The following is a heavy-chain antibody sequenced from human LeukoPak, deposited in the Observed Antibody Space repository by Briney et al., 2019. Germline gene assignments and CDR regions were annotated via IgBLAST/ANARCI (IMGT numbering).Heavy chain of an antibody. CDR2: ISHDGVTT. Sequence: GGSLRLSCSASGFTFSSYAMHWVRQAPGKGLEYVSAISHDGVTTYYADSVKGRFTISRDNAKKSLYLQMNSLRAEDTAVYYCARDKSVGATPFDYWGQGTLVTVSS. CDR1: GFTFSSYA. J-gene: IGHJ4*02. D-gene: IGHD1-26*01. V-gene: IGHV3-64*04. CDR3: ARDKSVGATPFDY.